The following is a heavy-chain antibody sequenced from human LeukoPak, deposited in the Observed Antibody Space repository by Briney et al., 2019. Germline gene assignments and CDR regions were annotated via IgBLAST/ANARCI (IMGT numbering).Heavy chain of an antibody. CDR3: ARQGDHDILTGYYRHHVFDP. CDR1: GGSISTYY. V-gene: IGHV4-59*01. J-gene: IGHJ5*02. Sequence: PSETLSLTCTVSGGSISTYYWTWIRQPPGKGLEWIGCIFSSGSTNYNPSLKSRVTISVDTSKNQFSLKLSSVTAADTPLYYCARQGDHDILTGYYRHHVFDPWGQGTLVSVSS. CDR2: IFSSGST. D-gene: IGHD3-9*01.